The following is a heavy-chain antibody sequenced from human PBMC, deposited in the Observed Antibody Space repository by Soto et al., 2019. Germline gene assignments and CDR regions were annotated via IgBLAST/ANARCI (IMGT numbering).Heavy chain of an antibody. D-gene: IGHD3-3*01. CDR2: INPSGGST. CDR1: GYTFTSYY. Sequence: QVQLVQSGAEVKKPGASVKVSCKASGYTFTSYYMHWVRQAPGQGLEWMGIINPSGGSTSYAQKFQGRVTMTRDTSTSKVYMELSSLRSEDTAVYYCARTRDYDFWSGYYAFDIWGQGTMVTVSS. CDR3: ARTRDYDFWSGYYAFDI. V-gene: IGHV1-46*01. J-gene: IGHJ3*02.